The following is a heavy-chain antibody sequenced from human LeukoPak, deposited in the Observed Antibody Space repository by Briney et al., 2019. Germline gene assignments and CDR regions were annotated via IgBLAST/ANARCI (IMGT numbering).Heavy chain of an antibody. CDR1: GFTLSDYA. CDR3: AKEASESYYYFDN. V-gene: IGHV3-23*01. D-gene: IGHD1-26*01. CDR2: ISGRGGTT. Sequence: GGSLRLSCAASGFTLSDYAMSWVRQAPGKGLEWVSGISGRGGTTYYADSVKGRFTISRDNSKNMIYLQMNSLRAEDTAVYYCAKEASESYYYFDNWGRAPWSPSPQ. J-gene: IGHJ4*02.